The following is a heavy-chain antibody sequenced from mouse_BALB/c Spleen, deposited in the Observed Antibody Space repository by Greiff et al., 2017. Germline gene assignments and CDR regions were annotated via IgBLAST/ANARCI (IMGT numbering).Heavy chain of an antibody. Sequence: EVMVVESGGGLVQPNGSLKLSCAASGFTFNTYAMTWVRQAPGKGVEWVARIRSKSNNYATYYSDSVKDRFTISRDDSQSMLYLQMNNLKTEDTAMYYCVRQARATLAWFAYWGQGTLVTVSA. CDR2: IRSKSNNYAT. D-gene: IGHD3-1*01. J-gene: IGHJ3*01. V-gene: IGHV10-1*02. CDR1: GFTFNTYA. CDR3: VRQARATLAWFAY.